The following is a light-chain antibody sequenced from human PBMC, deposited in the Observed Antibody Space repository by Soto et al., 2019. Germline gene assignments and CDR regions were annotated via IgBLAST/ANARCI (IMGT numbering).Light chain of an antibody. CDR1: SRDVGGYNY. CDR2: EVS. J-gene: IGLJ1*01. CDR3: ISYKTDDTFL. V-gene: IGLV2-8*01. Sequence: QSALTQPPSAAGSPGQSITISCTGTSRDVGGYNYVSWYQQHPGKAPKLMIYEVSKRPSGVPDRFSGSKSDNTAYLTVSGLQAEDEAEYFCISYKTDDTFLFGTGTKVTVL.